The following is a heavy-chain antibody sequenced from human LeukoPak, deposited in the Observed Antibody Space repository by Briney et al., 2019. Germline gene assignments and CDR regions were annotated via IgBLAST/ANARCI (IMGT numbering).Heavy chain of an antibody. CDR2: TYYRSKWHN. CDR3: ARERDYSKEN. V-gene: IGHV6-1*01. CDR1: GDSVSSNSAV. Sequence: SQTLSLTCAISGDSVSSNSAVWNWIRQSPSRGLEWLGRTYYRSKWHNEYAESVKSRISINSDTSKNQFSLKLSSVTAADTAVYYCARERDYSKENWGQGTLVTVSS. J-gene: IGHJ4*02. D-gene: IGHD4-11*01.